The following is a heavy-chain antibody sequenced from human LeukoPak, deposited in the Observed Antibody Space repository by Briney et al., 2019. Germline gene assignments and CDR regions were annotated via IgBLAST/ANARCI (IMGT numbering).Heavy chain of an antibody. CDR3: ASCLFDYYYFDQ. D-gene: IGHD3-10*01. CDR2: IYHSGTN. CDR1: GDSLTSHNW. Sequence: SETLSLPCAVSGDSLTSHNWWSWVRQSPGKGLEWIGEIYHSGTNNYSASLKSRVTISVDKSKNQLTLRLTSVKAWDTALYFCASCLFDYYYFDQWGQGTLVTVSS. J-gene: IGHJ4*02. V-gene: IGHV4-4*02.